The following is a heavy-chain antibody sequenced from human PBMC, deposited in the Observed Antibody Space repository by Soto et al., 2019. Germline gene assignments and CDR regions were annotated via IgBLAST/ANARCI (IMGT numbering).Heavy chain of an antibody. CDR2: ISYDGSNK. CDR1: GFMFSTYA. D-gene: IGHD2-15*01. Sequence: GGSLRLSCAASGFMFSTYAMHWVRQAPGQGLDWVAVISYDGSNKYSADSVKGRLTISRDNSKNTLYLQLNSLTPEDSAVYYCARDLGLHDRYYYYGMDVWDQGTTVTVSS. CDR3: ARDLGLHDRYYYYGMDV. J-gene: IGHJ6*02. V-gene: IGHV3-30-3*01.